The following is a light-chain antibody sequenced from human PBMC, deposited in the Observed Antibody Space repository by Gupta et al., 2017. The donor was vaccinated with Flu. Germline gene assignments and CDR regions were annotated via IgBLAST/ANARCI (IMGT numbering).Light chain of an antibody. J-gene: IGKJ2*01. CDR1: QGVTSTY. CDR3: QQYGGSLPYT. V-gene: IGKV3-20*01. Sequence: EIVLTQSPGSLSASPGERATLSCRVSQGVTSTYFAWYQQKPGQAPRLLIYGASRRATGIPDRFSGSGSGTDFTLTFSRLEPEDFAVYYCQQYGGSLPYTFGQGTKLETK. CDR2: GAS.